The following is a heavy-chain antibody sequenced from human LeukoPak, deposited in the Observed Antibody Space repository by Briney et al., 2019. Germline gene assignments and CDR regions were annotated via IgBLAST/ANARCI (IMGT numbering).Heavy chain of an antibody. CDR3: ARFKIGARSSWFDP. Sequence: GGSLRLSCAASGFTFRSYEMNWVRQAPGKGLEWVSYISSSGSTIYYADSLKGRFTIPRDNAKNSLYLQMNSLRAEDTAVYYCARFKIGARSSWFDPWGQGTLVTVSS. D-gene: IGHD6-6*01. CDR1: GFTFRSYE. V-gene: IGHV3-48*03. J-gene: IGHJ5*02. CDR2: ISSSGSTI.